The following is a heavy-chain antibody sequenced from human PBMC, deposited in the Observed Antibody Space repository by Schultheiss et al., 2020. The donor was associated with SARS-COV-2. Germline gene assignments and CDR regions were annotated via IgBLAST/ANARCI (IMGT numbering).Heavy chain of an antibody. CDR2: VYSSGNT. CDR3: ARDTYCSAGSCFDWYFDV. Sequence: SEILSLTCTVSGGSISAYSWSWVRQPPGKGLEWIGYVYSSGNTNYNPSLKSRVTMSVDMTKNQFSLKVNSVTAADTAIYYCARDTYCSAGSCFDWYFDVWGRGTLVTVSS. CDR1: GGSISAYS. D-gene: IGHD2-15*01. J-gene: IGHJ2*01. V-gene: IGHV4-59*01.